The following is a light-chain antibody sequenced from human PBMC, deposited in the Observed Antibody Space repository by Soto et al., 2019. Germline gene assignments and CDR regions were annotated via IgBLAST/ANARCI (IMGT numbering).Light chain of an antibody. CDR1: SSDFDIYKY. V-gene: IGLV2-14*01. CDR2: QVT. Sequence: SALTQPASVSGSPGQSITISCTGTSSDFDIYKYVSWYQQHPGKAPKLMIYQVTNRPSGVSNRFSGSTSGNTASLTISGLQAEDEADYYCCSYTSSINYVFGTGTKLTVL. J-gene: IGLJ1*01. CDR3: CSYTSSINYV.